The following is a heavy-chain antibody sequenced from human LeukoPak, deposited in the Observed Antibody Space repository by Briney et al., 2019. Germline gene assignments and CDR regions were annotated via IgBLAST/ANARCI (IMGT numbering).Heavy chain of an antibody. V-gene: IGHV3-23*01. Sequence: GGSLRLSCAASGFTFSNYAMSWVRQAPGKGLQWVSAVTNSGGSGGSTYYADSVKGRFTISRDNSKNTLFLQMNSLRAEDTALYYCAKGSSGYFFDLWGQGTLVTVSS. CDR3: AKGSSGYFFDL. D-gene: IGHD3-22*01. J-gene: IGHJ4*02. CDR1: GFTFSNYA. CDR2: VTNSGGSGGST.